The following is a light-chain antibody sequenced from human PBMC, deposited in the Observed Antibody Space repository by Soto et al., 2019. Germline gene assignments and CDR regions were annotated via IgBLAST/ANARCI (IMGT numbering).Light chain of an antibody. CDR2: EGS. V-gene: IGLV2-23*01. J-gene: IGLJ3*02. CDR3: CSYAGSTTWV. Sequence: QSALTQPASVSGSPGQSITISCTGTSSDVGNSNLVSWYQQHPGKAPKLMIYEGSKRPSGVSNRFSGSKSGSAASLTISGLQAEDEADYYCCSYAGSTTWVFGGGTKLTVL. CDR1: SSDVGNSNL.